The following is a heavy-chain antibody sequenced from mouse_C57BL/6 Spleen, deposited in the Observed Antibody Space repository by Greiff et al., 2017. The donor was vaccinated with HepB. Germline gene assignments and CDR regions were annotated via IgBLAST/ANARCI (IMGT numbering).Heavy chain of an antibody. D-gene: IGHD2-4*01. CDR1: GYTFTDYN. Sequence: DVKLQESGPELVKPGASVKMSCKASGYTFTDYNMHWVKQSHGKSLEWIGYINPNNGGTSYNQKFKGKATLTVNKSSSTAYMELRSLTSEDSAVYYCARDYDNFDYWGQGTTLTVSS. CDR2: INPNNGGT. J-gene: IGHJ2*01. V-gene: IGHV1-22*01. CDR3: ARDYDNFDY.